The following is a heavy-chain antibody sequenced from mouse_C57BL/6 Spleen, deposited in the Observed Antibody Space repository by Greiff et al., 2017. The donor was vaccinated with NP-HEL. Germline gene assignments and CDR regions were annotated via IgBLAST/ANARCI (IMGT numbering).Heavy chain of an antibody. V-gene: IGHV3-6*01. CDR1: GYSITSGYY. CDR2: ISYDGSN. CDR3: AREFNYYYGSNYAMDY. Sequence: EVKLLESGPGLVKPSQSLSLTCSVTGYSITSGYYWNWIRQFPGNKLEWMGYISYDGSNNYNPSLKNRISITRDTSKNQFFLKLNSVTTEDTATYYCAREFNYYYGSNYAMDYWGQGTSVTVSS. J-gene: IGHJ4*01. D-gene: IGHD1-1*01.